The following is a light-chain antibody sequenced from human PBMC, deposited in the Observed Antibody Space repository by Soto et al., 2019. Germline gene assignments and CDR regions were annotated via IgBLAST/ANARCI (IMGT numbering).Light chain of an antibody. CDR1: QSVTSLY. V-gene: IGKV3-20*01. J-gene: IGKJ1*01. CDR2: GAS. Sequence: ELVLTQSPGTLSLSPGERATLSCRASQSVTSLYLAWYQQKPGQAPRLLIFGASSRASGIPDRFSGSGSGTDFTLTISRLEPEDFALYYCQHYGGSSWTVGQGTKVDIK. CDR3: QHYGGSSWT.